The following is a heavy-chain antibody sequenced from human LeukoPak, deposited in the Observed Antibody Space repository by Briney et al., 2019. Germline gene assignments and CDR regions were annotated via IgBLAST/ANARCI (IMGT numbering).Heavy chain of an antibody. CDR3: ARDRGVWTEGAYYGNWFDP. D-gene: IGHD3/OR15-3a*01. CDR2: IYTSGST. J-gene: IGHJ5*02. V-gene: IGHV4-4*07. CDR1: GGSISYY. Sequence: SETLSLTCTVSGGSISYYWSWIRQPAGKGLEWIGRIYTSGSTNYNPSLKSRVTMSVDTSKNQFSPKLSSVTAADTAVYYCARDRGVWTEGAYYGNWFDPWGQGTLVTVSS.